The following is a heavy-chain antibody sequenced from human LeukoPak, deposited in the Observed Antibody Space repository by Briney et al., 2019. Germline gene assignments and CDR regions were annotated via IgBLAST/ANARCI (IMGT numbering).Heavy chain of an antibody. J-gene: IGHJ4*02. D-gene: IGHD2-21*01. V-gene: IGHV3-53*01. CDR1: GFTVSSNY. CDR2: IHYDGKI. CDR3: ASGDGYLQPY. Sequence: GGSLRLSCAASGFTVSSNYMSWVRQAPGKGLEWVSIIHYDGKIRYAGSVGGRFTIYRDDSENTLFLQMNSLRVDDTAVYFCASGDGYLQPYWGQGTLVTVSS.